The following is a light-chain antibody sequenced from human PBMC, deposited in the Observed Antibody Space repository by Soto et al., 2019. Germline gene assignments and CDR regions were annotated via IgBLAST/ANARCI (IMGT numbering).Light chain of an antibody. CDR2: GVS. V-gene: IGKV3-15*01. CDR3: QQYDYWPT. CDR1: LSVGNN. Sequence: EVVMTQSPGTLSVSPGERAILSCRASLSVGNNLAWYQQRPGQPPRVVIYGVSTRATGFSDRFSGSGSGTEFTLTITSLQSEDFAVYYCQQYDYWPTFGQGTKLEIK. J-gene: IGKJ2*01.